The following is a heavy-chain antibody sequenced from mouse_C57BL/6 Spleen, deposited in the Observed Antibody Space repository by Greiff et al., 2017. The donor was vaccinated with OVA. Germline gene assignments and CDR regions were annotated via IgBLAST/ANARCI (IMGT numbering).Heavy chain of an antibody. CDR2: ISDGGSYT. CDR1: GFTFSSYA. D-gene: IGHD1-1*01. CDR3: ARDRSSYFDY. J-gene: IGHJ2*01. V-gene: IGHV5-4*01. Sequence: EVKLVESGGGLVKPGGSLKLSCAASGFTFSSYAMSWVRQTPEKRLEWVATISDGGSYTYYPDNVKGRFTISRDNAKNNLYLQMSHLKSEETAMYYCARDRSSYFDYWGQGTTLTVSS.